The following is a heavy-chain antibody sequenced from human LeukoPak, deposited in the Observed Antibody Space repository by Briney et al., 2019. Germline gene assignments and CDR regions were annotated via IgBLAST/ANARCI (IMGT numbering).Heavy chain of an antibody. CDR3: ARAMTWFGETNDAFDI. D-gene: IGHD3-10*01. CDR2: INWNGGST. CDR1: GFTFDDYG. J-gene: IGHJ3*02. V-gene: IGHV3-20*01. Sequence: GGSLRLSCAASGFTFDDYGMSWVRQAPWKRLEWVSGINWNGGSTGYADSVKGRFTISRDNAKNSLYLQMNSLRAEDTALYHCARAMTWFGETNDAFDIWGQGTMVTVSS.